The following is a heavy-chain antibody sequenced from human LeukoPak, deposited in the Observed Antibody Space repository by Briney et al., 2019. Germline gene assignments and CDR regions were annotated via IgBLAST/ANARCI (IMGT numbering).Heavy chain of an antibody. CDR1: GGSFSGYY. D-gene: IGHD6-19*01. V-gene: IGHV4-34*01. CDR3: ARGLVQWLVRSYYYYGMDV. CDR2: INQSGST. J-gene: IGHJ6*02. Sequence: SETLSLTCAVYGGSFSGYYWSWIRQPPGKGLEWIGEINQSGSTNYNPSLKSRVTISIDTSKNQFSLKLTSVTAADTAVYYCARGLVQWLVRSYYYYGMDVWGQGTTVTVSS.